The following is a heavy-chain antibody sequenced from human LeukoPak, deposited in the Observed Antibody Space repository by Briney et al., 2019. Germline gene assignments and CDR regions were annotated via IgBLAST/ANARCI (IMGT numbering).Heavy chain of an antibody. D-gene: IGHD2-15*01. J-gene: IGHJ5*01. V-gene: IGHV3-48*01. Sequence: GGSLRLSCAASGFTFSTYSMSRVRQAPGKGLEWVSYISTGSAVIYYADSVKGRFTISRDDARNSVSLQMNSLRADDTAVYYCARDVGYCSGSSCYRWFASWGQGTLVTVSS. CDR1: GFTFSTYS. CDR3: ARDVGYCSGSSCYRWFAS. CDR2: ISTGSAVI.